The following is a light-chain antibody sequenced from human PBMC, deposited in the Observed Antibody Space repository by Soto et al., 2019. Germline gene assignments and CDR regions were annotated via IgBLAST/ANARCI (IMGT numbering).Light chain of an antibody. CDR2: DTD. V-gene: IGLV1-51*01. CDR1: TSNLGSNF. J-gene: IGLJ2*01. Sequence: QSVLTQPPSVSAPPGQKVNISCSGRTSNLGSNFVCWYQQLPGTAPKLLIYDTDQRPSGIPDRFSGSKSGTSATLAITGLQTGDEAHYYCGTWDNSLRAGIFGGGTKLTV. CDR3: GTWDNSLRAGI.